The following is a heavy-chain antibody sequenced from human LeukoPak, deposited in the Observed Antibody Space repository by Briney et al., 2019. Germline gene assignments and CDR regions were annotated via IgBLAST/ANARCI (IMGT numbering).Heavy chain of an antibody. J-gene: IGHJ4*02. D-gene: IGHD3-10*01. CDR2: ISDSGGYT. Sequence: GGSLRLSCAASGFSFSTYAMSWVRQAPGKGLEWFSVISDSGGYTYYADSVKGRFTISRDNSKNTLYLQMNSLRAEDTAVYYCAKRSYYGSGALDYWGQGTLVTISS. V-gene: IGHV3-23*01. CDR3: AKRSYYGSGALDY. CDR1: GFSFSTYA.